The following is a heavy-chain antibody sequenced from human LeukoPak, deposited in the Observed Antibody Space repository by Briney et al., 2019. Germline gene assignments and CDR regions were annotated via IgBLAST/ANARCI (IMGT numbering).Heavy chain of an antibody. V-gene: IGHV4-61*02. CDR3: ARDTLRWGHFDY. CDR1: GGSISSGSYY. J-gene: IGHJ4*02. CDR2: IYTSGST. Sequence: SQTLSLTCTVSGGSISSGSYYWSWIRQPAGKGLEWIGRIYTSGSTNYNPSLKSRVTISVDTSKNQFSLKLSSVTAADTAVYYRARDTLRWGHFDYWGQGTLVTVSS. D-gene: IGHD4-23*01.